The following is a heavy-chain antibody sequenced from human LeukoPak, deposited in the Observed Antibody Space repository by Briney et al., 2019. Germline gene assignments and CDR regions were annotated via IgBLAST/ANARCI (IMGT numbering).Heavy chain of an antibody. D-gene: IGHD1-20*01. J-gene: IGHJ4*02. CDR3: ARDPCIRGNAVDS. CDR2: INHRGDT. V-gene: IGHV4-34*01. CDR1: GASYSGYY. Sequence: SETLSLTCAVHGASYSGYYCNWIRQSPGKGLEWIGEINHRGDTNYSPSLQSRVTMSVDTSKNQFSLRLASVTAADTAIYYCARDPCIRGNAVDSWSQGTLVTVSS.